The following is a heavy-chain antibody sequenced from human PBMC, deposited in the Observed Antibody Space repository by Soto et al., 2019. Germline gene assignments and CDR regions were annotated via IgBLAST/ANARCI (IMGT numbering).Heavy chain of an antibody. CDR1: GFTFSSYE. CDR2: ISSSNSTI. V-gene: IGHV3-48*03. Sequence: EVQLVESGGGLVQPGGSLRLSCAASGFTFSSYEMNWVRQAPGKGLEWVSYISSSNSTIYYADSVKGRFTISRDNANNSLYLQMNSLRAEDTAIYYWARDTGIMVRGVYGMDVWGQGTTVTVAS. CDR3: ARDTGIMVRGVYGMDV. J-gene: IGHJ6*02. D-gene: IGHD3-10*01.